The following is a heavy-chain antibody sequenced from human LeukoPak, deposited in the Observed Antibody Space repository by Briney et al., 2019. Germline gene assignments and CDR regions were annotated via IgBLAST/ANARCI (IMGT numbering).Heavy chain of an antibody. J-gene: IGHJ4*02. D-gene: IGHD4-17*01. V-gene: IGHV3-7*01. CDR2: IKQDGSEK. Sequence: PGESLRLSCAASGFTFTNYWMSWVRQAPGKGLEWVANIKQDGSEKYYVDSVKGRFTISRDNAKNSLYLQMNSLRVEDTAVYYCARGYYGDYVFDYWGQGTLVTVSS. CDR3: ARGYYGDYVFDY. CDR1: GFTFTNYW.